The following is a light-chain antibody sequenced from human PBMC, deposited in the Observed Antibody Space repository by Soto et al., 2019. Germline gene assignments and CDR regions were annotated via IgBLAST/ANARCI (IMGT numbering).Light chain of an antibody. J-gene: IGKJ3*01. CDR2: GAS. CDR3: QQYGRSPFT. CDR1: QSVSSSY. V-gene: IGKV3-20*01. Sequence: EIVLTQSPGTLSLSPGERATLSCRASQSVSSSYLAGYQQKPGQAPRLLIYGASSRATGIPGRFSGSGSGTDFTLTISRLEPEDFAVYYCQQYGRSPFTFGPGTKVDIK.